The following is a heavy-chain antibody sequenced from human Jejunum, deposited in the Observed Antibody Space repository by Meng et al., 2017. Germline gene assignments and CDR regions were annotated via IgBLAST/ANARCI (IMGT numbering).Heavy chain of an antibody. V-gene: IGHV4-34*01. Sequence: HGQPQQRRQWLLKLLLTPSLTLALSVVCFSGFFWNWMRRVPGKGLEWVGESNYSVRTSFNPSLRRSVTMSVDMSNNPFSLKLNFVTASVTAVYYCASGRAYSDTSGAQYFQYWGQGTLVTVSS. CDR2: SNYSVRT. D-gene: IGHD3-22*01. CDR3: ASGRAYSDTSGAQYFQY. J-gene: IGHJ4*02. CDR1: VVCFSGFF.